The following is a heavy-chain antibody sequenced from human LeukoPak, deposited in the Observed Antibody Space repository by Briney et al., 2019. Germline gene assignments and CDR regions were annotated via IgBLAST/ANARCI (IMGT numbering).Heavy chain of an antibody. D-gene: IGHD3-10*01. V-gene: IGHV3-21*01. Sequence: GGSLRLSCAASGFAFSSYSMNWVRQAPGKGLEWVSSISSSSSYIYYADSVKGRFTISRDNAKNSLYLQMNSLRAEDTAVYHCARDRTVTMVRGVVPYLDYWGQGTLVTVSS. CDR2: ISSSSSYI. CDR1: GFAFSSYS. CDR3: ARDRTVTMVRGVVPYLDY. J-gene: IGHJ4*02.